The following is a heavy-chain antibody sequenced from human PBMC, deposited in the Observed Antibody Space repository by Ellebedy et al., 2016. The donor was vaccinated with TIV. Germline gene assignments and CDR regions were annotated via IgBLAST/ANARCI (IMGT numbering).Heavy chain of an antibody. CDR1: GFIFSTSG. CDR2: ISSDGSKE. D-gene: IGHD1-26*01. J-gene: IGHJ4*02. Sequence: GESLKISCAASGFIFSTSGLHWVRQAPGKGLEWVAVISSDGSKEFYADSVKGRFTVSRDDSRSTVYLQMNSLRLEDTAMYYCVKEGEGYWGQGTLVTVSS. V-gene: IGHV3-30*18. CDR3: VKEGEGY.